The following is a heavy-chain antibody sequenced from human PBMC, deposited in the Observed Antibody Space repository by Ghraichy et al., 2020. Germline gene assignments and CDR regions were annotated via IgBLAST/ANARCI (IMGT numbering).Heavy chain of an antibody. Sequence: SETLSLTCAVSGTSITSYYWSWIRQPAGKGLEWIGRISTSGTTNYNPSLKSRVTMSVDTSKDQFSLKLNSVSAADTAVYYCARVSGGSDDFFDYLGQATLVTVSS. CDR3: ARVSGGSDDFFDY. V-gene: IGHV4-4*07. J-gene: IGHJ4*02. D-gene: IGHD2-15*01. CDR1: GTSITSYY. CDR2: ISTSGTT.